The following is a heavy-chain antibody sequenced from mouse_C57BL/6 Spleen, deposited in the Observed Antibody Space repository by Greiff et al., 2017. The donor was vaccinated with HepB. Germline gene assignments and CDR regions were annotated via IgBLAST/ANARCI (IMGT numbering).Heavy chain of an antibody. CDR3: ARRGGNYVYWYFDV. Sequence: VKLMESGPELVKPGASVKISCKASGYAFSSSWMNWVKQRPGKGLEWIGRIYPGDGDTNYNGKFKGKATLTADKSSSTAYMQLSSLTSEDSAVYFCARRGGNYVYWYFDVWGTGTTVTVSS. D-gene: IGHD2-1*01. V-gene: IGHV1-82*01. CDR2: IYPGDGDT. J-gene: IGHJ1*03. CDR1: GYAFSSSW.